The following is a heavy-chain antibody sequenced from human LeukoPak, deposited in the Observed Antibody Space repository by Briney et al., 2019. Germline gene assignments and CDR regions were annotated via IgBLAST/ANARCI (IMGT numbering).Heavy chain of an antibody. CDR3: ARGVVYYDFWSGPHNWFDP. CDR2: INHSGST. Sequence: SETLSLTCAVYGGSFSGYYWSWIRQPPGKGLEWIGEINHSGSTNYNPSLKSRVTISVDTSKNQFSLKLSSVTAADTAVYYCARGVVYYDFWSGPHNWFDPWGQGTLVTVSS. D-gene: IGHD3-3*01. J-gene: IGHJ5*02. V-gene: IGHV4-34*01. CDR1: GGSFSGYY.